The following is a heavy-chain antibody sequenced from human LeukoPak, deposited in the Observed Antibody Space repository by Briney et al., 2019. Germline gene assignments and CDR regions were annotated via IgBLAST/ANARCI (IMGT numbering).Heavy chain of an antibody. CDR3: ARIYSSSWFLNWFDP. D-gene: IGHD6-13*01. CDR1: GGSISSGSYY. CDR2: IYHSGST. V-gene: IGHV4-39*07. J-gene: IGHJ5*02. Sequence: SETLSLTCTVSGGSISSGSYYWNWIRQPPGKGLECIGTIYHSGSTYYNPSLKSRVTISVDTSKNQFSLKLNSVTAADTAVYYCARIYSSSWFLNWFDPWGQGTLVTVSS.